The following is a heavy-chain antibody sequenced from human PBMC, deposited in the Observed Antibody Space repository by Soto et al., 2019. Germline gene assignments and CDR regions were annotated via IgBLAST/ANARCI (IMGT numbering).Heavy chain of an antibody. D-gene: IGHD3-16*01. Sequence: PSETLSLPYSVYGCFLSESYWTWIRQPPGKGLEWIGEINHVGGTNYNPSLKSRVTMSVDTSQNQFSLRLISVTAADTAMYFCVRIRYQLPSSVLWLDPWGQGTPVIVSS. CDR2: INHVGGT. V-gene: IGHV4-34*01. J-gene: IGHJ5*02. CDR3: VRIRYQLPSSVLWLDP. CDR1: GCFLSESY.